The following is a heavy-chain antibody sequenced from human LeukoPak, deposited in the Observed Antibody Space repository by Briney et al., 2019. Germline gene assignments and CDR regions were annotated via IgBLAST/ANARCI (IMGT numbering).Heavy chain of an antibody. Sequence: GGSLRLSCAASGFTFSSSVMHWVRQAPGKGLEWVAGISSDGNNRYYVDSVKGRFTISRDNSKNTLYLQMNSLRAEDTAVYYCARAEGYYDSSGNDAFDIWGQGTMVTVSS. V-gene: IGHV3-30*03. CDR1: GFTFSSSV. CDR3: ARAEGYYDSSGNDAFDI. CDR2: ISSDGNNR. J-gene: IGHJ3*02. D-gene: IGHD3-22*01.